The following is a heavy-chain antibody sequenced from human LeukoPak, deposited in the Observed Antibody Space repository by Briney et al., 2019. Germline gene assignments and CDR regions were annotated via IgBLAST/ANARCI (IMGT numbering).Heavy chain of an antibody. CDR1: GGSISSYY. J-gene: IGHJ6*03. CDR2: IYYSGNT. D-gene: IGHD1-26*01. Sequence: KSSETLSLTCTVSGGSISSYYWNWIRQPPGKGLEWIGYIYYSGNTNYNPSLKSRVTMSVDTSKNQFSLKLSSVTAADTAVYYCARDLSIVGHYYYYYMDVWGKGTTVTVSS. CDR3: ARDLSIVGHYYYYYMDV. V-gene: IGHV4-59*01.